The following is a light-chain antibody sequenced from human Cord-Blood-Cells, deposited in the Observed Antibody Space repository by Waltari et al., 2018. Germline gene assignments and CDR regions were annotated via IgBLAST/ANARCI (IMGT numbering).Light chain of an antibody. V-gene: IGLV6-57*03. J-gene: IGLJ3*02. Sequence: NFMLTQPHSVSESPGNTVTISCTRTSGSIASHYVQWYQQRPGSAPTTVIYEDNQRPSGVPDRFSGSIDSSSNSASLTISGLKTEDEADYYCQSYDSSNHWVFGGGTKLTVL. CDR1: SGSIASHY. CDR3: QSYDSSNHWV. CDR2: EDN.